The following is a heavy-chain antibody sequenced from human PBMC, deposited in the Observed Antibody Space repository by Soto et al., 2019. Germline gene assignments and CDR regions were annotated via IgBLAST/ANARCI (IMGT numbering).Heavy chain of an antibody. V-gene: IGHV4-39*01. CDR3: ASPKIAFYNWFDP. Sequence: SETLSLTCTVSGDSISSNNYWWGWIRQPPGKGLEWIGSIYYTGYTNYNPYLNTRVTISVDTSKNQFSLKLSSVTAADTAVYYCASPKIAFYNWFDPWGQGTLVTVSS. J-gene: IGHJ5*02. CDR2: IYYTGYT. D-gene: IGHD3-3*02. CDR1: GDSISSNNYW.